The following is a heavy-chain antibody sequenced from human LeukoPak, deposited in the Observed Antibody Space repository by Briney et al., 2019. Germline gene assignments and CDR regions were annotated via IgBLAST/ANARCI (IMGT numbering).Heavy chain of an antibody. D-gene: IGHD3-16*02. CDR2: ISWNSGSI. J-gene: IGHJ3*02. CDR3: AKDMITFGGVIALDAFDI. Sequence: GGSLRLSCAASGFTFSGYWMHWVRQAPGKGLEWVSGISWNSGSIGYADSVKGRFTISRDNAKNSLYLQMNSLRAEDTALYYCAKDMITFGGVIALDAFDIWGQGTMVTVSS. V-gene: IGHV3-9*01. CDR1: GFTFSGYW.